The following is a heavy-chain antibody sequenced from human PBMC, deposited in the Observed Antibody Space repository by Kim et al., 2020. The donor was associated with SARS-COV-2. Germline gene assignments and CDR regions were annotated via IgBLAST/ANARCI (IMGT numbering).Heavy chain of an antibody. CDR2: INAGNGNT. V-gene: IGHV1-3*01. J-gene: IGHJ4*02. CDR1: GYTFTSYA. CDR3: ARTSTYYDFWSGSLSFDY. D-gene: IGHD3-3*01. Sequence: ASVKVSCKASGYTFTSYAMHWVRQAPGQRLEWMGWINAGNGNTKYSQKFQGRVTITRDTSASTAYMELSSLRSEDTAVYYCARTSTYYDFWSGSLSFDYWGQGALVTVSS.